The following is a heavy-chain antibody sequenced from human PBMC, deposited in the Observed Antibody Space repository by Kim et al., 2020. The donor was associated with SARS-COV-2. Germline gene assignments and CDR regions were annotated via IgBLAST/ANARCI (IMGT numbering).Heavy chain of an antibody. Sequence: ASVKVSCKASGYTFTGYYMHWVRQAPGQGLEWMGWINPNSGGTNYAQKFQGRVTMTRDTSISTAYMELSRLRSDDTAVYYCARSRSLSGTTFRHKNAPAFDPWGQGTLVTVSS. CDR3: ARSRSLSGTTFRHKNAPAFDP. CDR1: GYTFTGYY. CDR2: INPNSGGT. V-gene: IGHV1-2*02. J-gene: IGHJ5*02. D-gene: IGHD1-7*01.